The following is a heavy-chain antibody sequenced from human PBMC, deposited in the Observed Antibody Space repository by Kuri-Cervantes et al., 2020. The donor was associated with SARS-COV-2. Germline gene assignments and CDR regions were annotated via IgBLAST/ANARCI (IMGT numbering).Heavy chain of an antibody. D-gene: IGHD2-8*01. CDR3: AAYCTNGVCLTYYYYGMDV. CDR1: RFTFSSYS. J-gene: IGHJ6*02. Sequence: GGSLRLSCAASRFTFSSYSMHWVRQAPGKGLEWVAVISIDGSNKYYADSVKGRFTISRDNAKNSLYLQMNSLRDEDTAVYYCAAYCTNGVCLTYYYYGMDVWGQGTTVTVSS. V-gene: IGHV3-30*04. CDR2: ISIDGSNK.